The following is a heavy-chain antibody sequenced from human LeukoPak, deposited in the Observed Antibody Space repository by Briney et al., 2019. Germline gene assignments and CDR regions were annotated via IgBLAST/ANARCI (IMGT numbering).Heavy chain of an antibody. CDR2: IYDSGST. D-gene: IGHD2-2*01. CDR1: GGSISSGDYY. Sequence: SQTLSLTCTVSGGSISSGDYYWSWIRHPPGKGLEWIGYIYDSGSTYYNASLKSRVTISVDTSKNQFSLKLSSVTAADTAVYYCTRENCSSTSCSLSGWFDPWGQGTLVTVSS. V-gene: IGHV4-30-4*08. J-gene: IGHJ5*02. CDR3: TRENCSSTSCSLSGWFDP.